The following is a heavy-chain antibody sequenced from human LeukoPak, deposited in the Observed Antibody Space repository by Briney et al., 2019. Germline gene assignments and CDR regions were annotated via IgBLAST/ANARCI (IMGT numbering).Heavy chain of an antibody. CDR3: AREGGSYYSNWFDP. CDR2: IKQDGSEK. CDR1: GFTFSSYW. D-gene: IGHD1-26*01. V-gene: IGHV3-7*01. J-gene: IGHJ5*02. Sequence: QPGGSLRLSCAASGFTFSSYWMSWVRQAPGTGLEWVANIKQDGSEKYYVDSVKGRFTISRDNAKNSLYLQMNSLRAEDTAVYYCAREGGSYYSNWFDPWGQGTLVTVSS.